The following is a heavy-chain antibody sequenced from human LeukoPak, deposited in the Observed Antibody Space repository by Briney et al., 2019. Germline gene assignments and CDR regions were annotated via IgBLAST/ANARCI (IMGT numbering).Heavy chain of an antibody. D-gene: IGHD3-16*01. CDR2: IYYSGST. V-gene: IGHV4-59*01. CDR1: GGSISSYY. Sequence: SETLSLTCTVSGGSISSYYWSWIRQPPGKGLEWIGYIYYSGSTNYNPSLKSRVTISVDTSKNQFSLKLSSVTAADTAVYYCARDYPGKVWAFDIWGQGTMVTVSS. CDR3: ARDYPGKVWAFDI. J-gene: IGHJ3*02.